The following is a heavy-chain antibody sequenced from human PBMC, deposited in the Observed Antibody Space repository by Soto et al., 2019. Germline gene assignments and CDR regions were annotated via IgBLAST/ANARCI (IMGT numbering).Heavy chain of an antibody. Sequence: QVQLKQSGAEVKQPGSSVKVSCKTSGGTFSTYAINWVRQAPGQGLEWMGAIIPLFGTADYSQKFQGRVTITADESTSTAYMELSSLRSDDTAVYFCARPKGTYSSGYYYFDFWGQGTLVTVSS. J-gene: IGHJ4*02. CDR1: GGTFSTYA. CDR3: ARPKGTYSSGYYYFDF. V-gene: IGHV1-69*01. D-gene: IGHD6-19*01. CDR2: IIPLFGTA.